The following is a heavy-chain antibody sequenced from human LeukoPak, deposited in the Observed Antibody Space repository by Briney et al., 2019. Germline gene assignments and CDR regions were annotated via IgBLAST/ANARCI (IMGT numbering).Heavy chain of an antibody. V-gene: IGHV5-51*01. Sequence: GASVKVSCKASGYTFTSYWIGWVRQMPGKGLEWMGIIYPGDSDTRYSPSFQGQVTISADKSISTAYLQWSSLKASDTAMYYCARQITMVRGVIINNWFDPWGQGTLVTVSS. CDR3: ARQITMVRGVIINNWFDP. CDR1: GYTFTSYW. D-gene: IGHD3-10*01. CDR2: IYPGDSDT. J-gene: IGHJ5*02.